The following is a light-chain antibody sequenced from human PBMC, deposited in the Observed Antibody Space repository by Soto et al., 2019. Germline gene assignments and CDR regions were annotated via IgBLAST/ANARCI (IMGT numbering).Light chain of an antibody. V-gene: IGLV1-44*01. Sequence: QSVLTQPPSASGTPGQRVTISCSGGSSNIGTNAVNWYQQLPGTAPKLLIYNNNQRPSGVPDRFSGSKSGTSASLAISGLQSEDESNYYCAAWDDSLNGYVFXTGTNVTVL. J-gene: IGLJ1*01. CDR3: AAWDDSLNGYV. CDR1: SSNIGTNA. CDR2: NNN.